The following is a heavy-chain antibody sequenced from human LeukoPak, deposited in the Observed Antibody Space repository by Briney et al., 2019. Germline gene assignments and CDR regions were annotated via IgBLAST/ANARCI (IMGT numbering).Heavy chain of an antibody. CDR3: ARDLEDCSGGSCYSWFDP. D-gene: IGHD2-15*01. J-gene: IGHJ5*02. Sequence: GGSLRLSCAASGFTFSSYAMHWVRQAPGKGLEWVAVISYDGSNKYYADSVKGRFTISRDNSKNTLYLQMNSLRAEDTAEYYCARDLEDCSGGSCYSWFDPWGQGTLVTVSS. V-gene: IGHV3-30-3*01. CDR2: ISYDGSNK. CDR1: GFTFSSYA.